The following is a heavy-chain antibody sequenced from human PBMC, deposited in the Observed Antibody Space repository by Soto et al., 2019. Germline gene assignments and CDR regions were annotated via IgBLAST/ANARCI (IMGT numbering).Heavy chain of an antibody. Sequence: EVQLLESGGGLVQPGGSLRLSCAASGFTFSSYAMSWVRQAPGKGLEWVSAISGSGGSTYYADSVKGRFTISRDNSKNTLYQQMNSLRAEDTAVYYCAKEGYYDSSGYYTGDYFDYWGQGTLVTVSS. CDR3: AKEGYYDSSGYYTGDYFDY. CDR2: ISGSGGST. D-gene: IGHD3-22*01. J-gene: IGHJ4*02. CDR1: GFTFSSYA. V-gene: IGHV3-23*01.